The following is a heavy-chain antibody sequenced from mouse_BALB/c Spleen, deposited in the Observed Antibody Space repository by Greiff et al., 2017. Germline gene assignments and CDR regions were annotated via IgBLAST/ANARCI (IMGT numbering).Heavy chain of an antibody. CDR2: IRLKSNNYAT. CDR1: GFTFSNYW. V-gene: IGHV6-6*02. CDR3: TRPVYYDYGGFAY. D-gene: IGHD2-4*01. Sequence: VQLKESGGGLVQPGGSMKLSCVASGFTFSNYWMNWVRQSPEKGLEWVAEIRLKSNNYATHYAESVKGRFTISRDDSKSSVYLQMNNLRAEDTGIYYCTRPVYYDYGGFAYWGQGTLVTVSA. J-gene: IGHJ3*01.